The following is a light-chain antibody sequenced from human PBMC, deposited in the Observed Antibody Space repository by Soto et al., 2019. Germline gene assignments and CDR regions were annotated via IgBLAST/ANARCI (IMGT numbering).Light chain of an antibody. CDR2: DVS. Sequence: QSVLTQPASVSGSPGQSITISCTGTSSDVGAYNYVSWYQQHPGKAPKLMIYDVSYRPSGISDRFSGSKSANTASLTISGLQPYDEDDYYCCLYTSSLTKVFGGGTKVTVL. J-gene: IGLJ2*01. CDR1: SSDVGAYNY. V-gene: IGLV2-14*03. CDR3: CLYTSSLTKV.